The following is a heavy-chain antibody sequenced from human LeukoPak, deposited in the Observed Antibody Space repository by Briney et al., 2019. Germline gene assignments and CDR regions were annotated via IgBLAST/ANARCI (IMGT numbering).Heavy chain of an antibody. CDR1: GFSFSDYY. D-gene: IGHD6-19*01. CDR3: ARVMGIAVAGTAARSDY. J-gene: IGHJ4*02. Sequence: PGGSLRLSCAASGFSFSDYYMSWIRQAPGKGLEWVSYISSSGSTLYYADSVKGRFTISRDNAKNSLYLQMNSLRAEDTAVYYCARVMGIAVAGTAARSDYWGQGTLVTVSS. CDR2: ISSSGSTL. V-gene: IGHV3-11*04.